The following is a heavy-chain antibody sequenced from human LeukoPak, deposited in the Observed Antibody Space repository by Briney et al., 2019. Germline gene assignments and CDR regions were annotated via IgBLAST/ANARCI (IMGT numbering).Heavy chain of an antibody. CDR2: IYYSGSP. D-gene: IGHD5-12*01. V-gene: IGHV4-59*01. CDR1: GGSISSYY. CDR3: ARSRRGYEYYFDY. Sequence: SETLSLTCTVSGGSISSYYWTWIRQPPGKGLEWIGYIYYSGSPYYNPSLKSRVSMSVDTSKSQFSLKLSSMTAADTAVYYCARSRRGYEYYFDYWGQGTLVTVSS. J-gene: IGHJ4*02.